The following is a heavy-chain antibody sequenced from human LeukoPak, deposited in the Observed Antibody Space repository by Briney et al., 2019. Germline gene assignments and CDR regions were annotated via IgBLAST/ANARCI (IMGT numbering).Heavy chain of an antibody. J-gene: IGHJ3*02. Sequence: PGGSLRLSCAASGFSFSSYVIHWVRQAPGKGLEWVALIWYDGGTKDYAHSVKGRFTISRDNSKNTVYLQMNTLRADDTGLYYCARDPPASGDYGAVDSFDIWGQGTLVTVSS. D-gene: IGHD4-17*01. CDR2: IWYDGGTK. CDR1: GFSFSSYV. V-gene: IGHV3-33*08. CDR3: ARDPPASGDYGAVDSFDI.